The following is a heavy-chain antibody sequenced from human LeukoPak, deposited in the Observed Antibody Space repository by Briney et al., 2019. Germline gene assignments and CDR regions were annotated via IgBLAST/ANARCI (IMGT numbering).Heavy chain of an antibody. V-gene: IGHV1-18*01. Sequence: GASVKVSCKASGYTFTSYGISWVRQAPGQGLEWMGWISAYNGNTNYAQKLQGRVTMTTDTSTSTAYMELRSLRSGDTAVYYCARDVAVAGKSFYYYYGMDVWGQGTTVTVSS. CDR1: GYTFTSYG. CDR2: ISAYNGNT. CDR3: ARDVAVAGKSFYYYYGMDV. J-gene: IGHJ6*02. D-gene: IGHD6-19*01.